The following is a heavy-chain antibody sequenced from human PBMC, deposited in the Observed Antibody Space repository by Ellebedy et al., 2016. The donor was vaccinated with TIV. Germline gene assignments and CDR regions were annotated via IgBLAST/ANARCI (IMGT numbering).Heavy chain of an antibody. CDR1: GGSFSGYY. J-gene: IGHJ3*02. V-gene: IGHV4-34*01. CDR2: INHSGST. Sequence: MPSETLSLTCAVYGGSFSGYYWSWIRQPPGKGLEWIGEINHSGSTNYNPSLKSRVTISVDTSKNQFSLKLSSVTAADTAVYYCARPKSVLRFLEWLPDAFDIWGQGTMVTVSS. CDR3: ARPKSVLRFLEWLPDAFDI. D-gene: IGHD3-3*01.